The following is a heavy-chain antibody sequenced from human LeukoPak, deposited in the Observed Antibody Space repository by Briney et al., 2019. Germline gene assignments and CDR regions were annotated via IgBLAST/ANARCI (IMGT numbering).Heavy chain of an antibody. D-gene: IGHD2-15*01. CDR2: ISWNGGSI. V-gene: IGHV3-9*03. Sequence: PGRSMRPSCAASGLTLDDYAMHWVRQAPGKGLEWVSGISWNGGSIAYADSVKGRFTISRDNAKNSLYLQMNSLRAEDMALYYCANDISGDCRNAFDIWGQGTMVTASS. CDR1: GLTLDDYA. CDR3: ANDISGDCRNAFDI. J-gene: IGHJ3*02.